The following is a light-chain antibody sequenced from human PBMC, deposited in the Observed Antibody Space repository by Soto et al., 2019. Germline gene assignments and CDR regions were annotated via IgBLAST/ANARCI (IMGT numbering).Light chain of an antibody. J-gene: IGKJ1*01. CDR2: GAS. CDR3: QQYNNWPRT. V-gene: IGKV3-15*01. Sequence: EIVLTQSPGPLSLSPGERATLSCRASQSVSGNLAGYQQNPGQAPRLRIYGASTRATGIPARFSGSGSGTEFTLTISSLQSEDFAVYYCQQYNNWPRTFGQGTKVDIK. CDR1: QSVSGN.